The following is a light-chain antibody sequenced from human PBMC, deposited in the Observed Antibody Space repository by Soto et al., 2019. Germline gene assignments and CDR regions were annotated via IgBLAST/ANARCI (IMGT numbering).Light chain of an antibody. V-gene: IGKV3-15*01. J-gene: IGKJ1*01. CDR2: GAS. CDR3: QQYNNWPPWT. CDR1: QSVSSN. Sequence: EIVMTQSPATLSVSPGERATLSCRASQSVSSNLAWYQQKPGQAPRLLLYGASTRATGIPARFSCSGSGTEFTLTISSLQAEDFSVYYCQQYNNWPPWTFGQGTKVEIK.